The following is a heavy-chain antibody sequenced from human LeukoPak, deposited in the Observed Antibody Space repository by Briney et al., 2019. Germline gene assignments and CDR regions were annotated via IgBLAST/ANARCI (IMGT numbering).Heavy chain of an antibody. CDR1: GGSISGGSYY. J-gene: IGHJ4*02. CDR3: AGLWFGESFPDY. Sequence: SETLSLTCTVSGGSISGGSYYWGWIRQPPGKGLEWIGSIYHSGSTYYNPSLKSRVTISVDTSKNQFSLKLSSVTAADTAVYYCAGLWFGESFPDYWGQGTLVTVSS. D-gene: IGHD3-10*01. V-gene: IGHV4-39*07. CDR2: IYHSGST.